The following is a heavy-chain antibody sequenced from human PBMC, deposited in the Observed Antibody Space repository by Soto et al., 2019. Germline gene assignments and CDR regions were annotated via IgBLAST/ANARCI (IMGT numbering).Heavy chain of an antibody. V-gene: IGHV1-2*04. D-gene: IGHD3-10*01. CDR3: ARAFWMVRGPTGGSYYFDY. Sequence: ASVKVSCKASGYTFTGYYMHWVRQAPGQGLEWMGWINPNSGDTNYAQKFQGWVTMTRDTSISTAYMELSSLRSEDTAVYYCARAFWMVRGPTGGSYYFDYRGQGTLVTVSS. CDR1: GYTFTGYY. CDR2: INPNSGDT. J-gene: IGHJ4*02.